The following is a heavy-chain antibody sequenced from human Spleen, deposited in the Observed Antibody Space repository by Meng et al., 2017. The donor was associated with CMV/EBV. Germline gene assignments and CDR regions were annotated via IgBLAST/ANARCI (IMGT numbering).Heavy chain of an antibody. CDR2: IKSKTDSGTT. CDR1: GFTLSDAW. J-gene: IGHJ4*02. D-gene: IGHD3-16*01. V-gene: IGHV3-15*01. CDR3: TTVRSPAYFDY. Sequence: GGSLRLSCAVSGFTLSDAWMSWVRQAPGKGLEWVGRIKSKTDSGTTEYAAPVKGRFTLSRDDSKNTLYLQVNSLKTEDAAVYYCTTVRSPAYFDYWGQGTLVTVSS.